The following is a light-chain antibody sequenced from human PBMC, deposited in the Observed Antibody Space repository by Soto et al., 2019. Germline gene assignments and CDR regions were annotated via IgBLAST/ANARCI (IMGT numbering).Light chain of an antibody. J-gene: IGKJ2*01. CDR2: DAS. CDR1: QDISNY. Sequence: DIQMTPSPSSLSASVGDRVTITGQASQDISNYLNWYQQKPGKAPKLLIYDASNLETGVPSRFSGSASGTDFTFTISSLQPEDIATYYWHQYDNLPPYTFRQGTKLEIQ. CDR3: HQYDNLPPYT. V-gene: IGKV1-33*01.